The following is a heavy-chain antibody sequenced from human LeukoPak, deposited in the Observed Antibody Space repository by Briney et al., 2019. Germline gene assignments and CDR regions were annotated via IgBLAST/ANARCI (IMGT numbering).Heavy chain of an antibody. CDR3: ARLPKGYYYDSSGYYSYVKAHYYYMDV. D-gene: IGHD3-22*01. V-gene: IGHV4-34*01. J-gene: IGHJ6*03. CDR1: GGSFSGYY. CDR2: INHSGST. Sequence: PSETLSLTCAVYGGSFSGYYWSWIRQPPGKGLEWIGEINHSGSTNYNPSLKSRVTISVDTSKNQFSLKLSSVTAADTAVYYCARLPKGYYYDSSGYYSYVKAHYYYMDVWGKGTTVTISS.